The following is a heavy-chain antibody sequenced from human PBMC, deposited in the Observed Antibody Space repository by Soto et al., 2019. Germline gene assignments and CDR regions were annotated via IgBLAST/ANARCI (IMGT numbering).Heavy chain of an antibody. CDR1: GFTFGDYY. V-gene: IGHV3-11*01. J-gene: IGHJ5*02. D-gene: IGHD2-2*01. CDR3: ETSSTTWGLDP. Sequence: GGSLRLSCAASGFTFGDYYMSWIRQAPGKGLEWVSYISSSGSTKNYADAVKGRFTISRDNAKNSLSLQMNSLRAEDTAVYYCETSSTTWGLDPWGQGPLVTVSS. CDR2: ISSSGSTK.